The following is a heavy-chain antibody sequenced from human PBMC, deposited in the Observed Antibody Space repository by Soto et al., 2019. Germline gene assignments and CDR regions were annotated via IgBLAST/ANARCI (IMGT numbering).Heavy chain of an antibody. V-gene: IGHV4-59*01. J-gene: IGHJ4*02. Sequence: SETLSLTCSVSDGSSRSYYGSWIRPPPGKGLEWIGYIYYSGSTNYNPSLKSRVTISVDTSKNQFSLKLSSVTAADTAVYYCARAIRPGVGELFDYWGQGTLVTVSS. CDR1: DGSSRSYY. CDR2: IYYSGST. D-gene: IGHD1-26*01. CDR3: ARAIRPGVGELFDY.